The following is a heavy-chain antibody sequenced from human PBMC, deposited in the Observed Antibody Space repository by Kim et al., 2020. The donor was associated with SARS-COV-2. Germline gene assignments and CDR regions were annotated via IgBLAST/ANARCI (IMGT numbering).Heavy chain of an antibody. CDR2: IKQDGSEK. J-gene: IGHJ4*02. Sequence: GGSLRLSCAASGFTFSSYWMSWVRQAPGKGLEWVANIKQDGSEKYYVDSVKGRFTISRDNAKNSLYLQMNSLRAEDTAVYYCARGGEFWSGYYGVYYFDYWGQGTLVTVSS. CDR3: ARGGEFWSGYYGVYYFDY. D-gene: IGHD3-3*01. V-gene: IGHV3-7*01. CDR1: GFTFSSYW.